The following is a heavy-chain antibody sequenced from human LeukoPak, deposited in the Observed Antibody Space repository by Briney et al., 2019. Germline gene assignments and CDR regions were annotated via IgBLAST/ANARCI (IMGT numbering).Heavy chain of an antibody. CDR2: LSSSSSYI. D-gene: IGHD6-19*01. J-gene: IGHJ4*02. CDR3: ARGSRWQWLVPD. Sequence: GVSLRLSCAASGFTFRSYNMKWVPQAPGKGWVWVSYLSSSSSYIYYADSVKGRFTISRDNAKNSLYLQVHSLRAEDTAVYYCARGSRWQWLVPDWGQGTLVTVSS. V-gene: IGHV3-21*05. CDR1: GFTFRSYN.